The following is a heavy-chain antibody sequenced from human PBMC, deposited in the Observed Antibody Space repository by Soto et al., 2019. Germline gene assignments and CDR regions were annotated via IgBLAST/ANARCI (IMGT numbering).Heavy chain of an antibody. J-gene: IGHJ6*02. CDR3: AKETSRYDFWSGYYNYHGMDV. Sequence: GGSLRLSCAASGFMFSTYAMHWVRQAPGKGLEWVAVMSYDGSDKNYGDSVRGRFTISRDNSENTLYLQMNGLRAEDTAVYYCAKETSRYDFWSGYYNYHGMDVWGQGTTVTVSS. CDR1: GFMFSTYA. CDR2: MSYDGSDK. D-gene: IGHD3-3*01. V-gene: IGHV3-30*18.